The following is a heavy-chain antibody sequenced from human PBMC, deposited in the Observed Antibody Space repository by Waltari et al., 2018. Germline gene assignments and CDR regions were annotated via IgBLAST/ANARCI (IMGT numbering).Heavy chain of an antibody. V-gene: IGHV3-21*01. D-gene: IGHD6-13*01. CDR1: GFNFNGYS. CDR3: ARASYTSSTTVHHYDR. Sequence: EVQLVESGGGLVKPGGSMRLYCAASGFNFNGYSMTWIRQAPGTGGAWVSSISYPGPPPVFADSVSGRFAISRDNAQISLYLQMNSLSAEDTAMYVCARASYTSSTTVHHYDRWGQGTLVTVSS. J-gene: IGHJ5*02. CDR2: ISYPGPPP.